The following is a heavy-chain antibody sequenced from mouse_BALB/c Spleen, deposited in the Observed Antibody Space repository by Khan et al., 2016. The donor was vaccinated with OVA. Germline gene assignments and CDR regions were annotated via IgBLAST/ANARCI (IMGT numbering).Heavy chain of an antibody. CDR1: GFTFSDYG. CDR3: ARGGGTAPFAY. J-gene: IGHJ3*01. Sequence: EVELVESGGGLVQPGGSRKLSCAASGFTFSDYGMAWVRQAPGKGPEWVAFISDLAYTFYYADTVPGRFTLSRENAKNTLYLEMSSLRSGDPAMYYGARGGGTAPFAYWGQGTLVTGSA. V-gene: IGHV5-15*02. CDR2: ISDLAYTF. D-gene: IGHD1-2*01.